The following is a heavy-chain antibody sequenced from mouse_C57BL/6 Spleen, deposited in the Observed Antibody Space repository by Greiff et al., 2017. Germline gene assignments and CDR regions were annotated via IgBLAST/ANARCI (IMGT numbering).Heavy chain of an antibody. CDR1: GYTFTDYE. CDR2: IDPETGGT. J-gene: IGHJ4*01. Sequence: VQLQQSGAELVRPGASVTLSCKASGYTFTDYEMHWVKQTPVHGLEWIGAIDPETGGTAYNQKFKGKAILTADQSSSTADMELRSLTSEDSAVYCCTRRRWLLLFYAMDYWGQGTSVTDSS. V-gene: IGHV1-15*01. CDR3: TRRRWLLLFYAMDY. D-gene: IGHD2-3*01.